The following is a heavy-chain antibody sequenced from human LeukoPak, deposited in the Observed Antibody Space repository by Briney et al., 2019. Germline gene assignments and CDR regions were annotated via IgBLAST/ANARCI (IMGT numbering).Heavy chain of an antibody. Sequence: GESLKISCKGSGYSFSSYWIAWVRQMPGKGLEWMGIIFPGDSDTRYSPSFQGQVTISADKSISTAYLQWSSLKASDTAMYYCARPPYSNSGGMDVWGQXTTVTVSS. D-gene: IGHD4-11*01. V-gene: IGHV5-51*01. CDR1: GYSFSSYW. CDR3: ARPPYSNSGGMDV. CDR2: IFPGDSDT. J-gene: IGHJ6*02.